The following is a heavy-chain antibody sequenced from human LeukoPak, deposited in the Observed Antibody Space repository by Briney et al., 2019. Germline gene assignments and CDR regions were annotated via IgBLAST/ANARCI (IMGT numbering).Heavy chain of an antibody. CDR2: ISSYNCNS. V-gene: IGHV1-18*01. D-gene: IGHD6-13*01. CDR1: GYTFTSYG. CDR3: AREAQQLVTIYFDY. J-gene: IGHJ4*02. Sequence: ASVKVSCKASGYTFTSYGISWVRQAPGQGLELMGWISSYNCNSYYAQKLQGRVTMTTDTSTSTAYMELRSLRSDDTAVYYCAREAQQLVTIYFDYWGQGTLVTVSS.